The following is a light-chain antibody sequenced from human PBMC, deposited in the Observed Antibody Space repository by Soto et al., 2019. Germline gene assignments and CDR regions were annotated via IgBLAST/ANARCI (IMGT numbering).Light chain of an antibody. CDR3: SSYTSSSTYV. Sequence: QSALTQPASVSGSPGQSIAISCTGTSSDVGGYNYVSWYQQHPGKAPKLMVYDVSNRPSGVSNRFSGSKSGNTASLTTSGLQAEDEVDYYCSSYTSSSTYVFGTGTKVTVL. CDR2: DVS. J-gene: IGLJ1*01. CDR1: SSDVGGYNY. V-gene: IGLV2-14*01.